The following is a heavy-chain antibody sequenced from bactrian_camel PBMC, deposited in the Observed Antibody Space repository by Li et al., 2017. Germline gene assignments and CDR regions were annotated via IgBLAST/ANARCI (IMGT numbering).Heavy chain of an antibody. D-gene: IGHD1*01. CDR2: LTMDGRA. J-gene: IGHJ4*01. CDR1: GYPIGTYC. Sequence: VQLVESGGGSVEVGGSLTLSCKASGYPIGTYCITWFRQAPGKEREAVATLTMDGRAIYADSVKGRFTISRDNAKNSVDLQMNSLKPDDTAVYYCAATGQMLSVAGCRTQGTQVTVS. V-gene: IGHV3S53*01.